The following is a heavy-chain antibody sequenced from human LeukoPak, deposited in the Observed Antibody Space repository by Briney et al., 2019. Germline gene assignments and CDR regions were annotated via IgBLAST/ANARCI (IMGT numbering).Heavy chain of an antibody. J-gene: IGHJ4*02. Sequence: PSKTLSLTCTVSGGSINRGGYYWSWIRQHPGKGLEWIGYIYYSGTTYYNPSLKSRVSISRDTSKNQFSLKLSSVTAADTAVYYCARDDDYWGQGILVTVSS. CDR3: ARDDDY. CDR2: IYYSGTT. V-gene: IGHV4-31*03. CDR1: GGSINRGGYY.